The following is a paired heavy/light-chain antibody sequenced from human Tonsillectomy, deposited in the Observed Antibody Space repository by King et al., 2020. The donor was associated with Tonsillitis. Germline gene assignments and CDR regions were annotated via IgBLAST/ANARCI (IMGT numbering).Light chain of an antibody. V-gene: IGLV2-11*01. CDR2: DVS. CDR1: SSDVGGYNY. Sequence: QSALTQPRSVSGSPGQSVTISCTGTSSDVGGYNYVSWYQQHPGKAPKLMIYDVSKRPSGVPDRFSGSKSGNTASLTISGLQAEDEADYYCSSYAGSYTWVFGGGTKLTVL. CDR3: SSYAGSYTWV. J-gene: IGLJ3*02.
Heavy chain of an antibody. Sequence: QVQLVQSGAEVKKPGSSVKVSCKASGGTFSSYAISWVRQAPGQGLEWMGGIIPIFGTANYAQKFQGRVTITADESTSTAYMELSSLRSEDTAVYYCAKGRIVGSYDYYYYGMDVWGQGTTVTVSS. J-gene: IGHJ6*02. D-gene: IGHD1-26*01. V-gene: IGHV1-69*01. CDR2: IIPIFGTA. CDR1: GGTFSSYA. CDR3: AKGRIVGSYDYYYYGMDV.